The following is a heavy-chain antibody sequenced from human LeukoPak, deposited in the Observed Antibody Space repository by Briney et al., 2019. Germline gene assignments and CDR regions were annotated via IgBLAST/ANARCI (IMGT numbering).Heavy chain of an antibody. CDR3: ARHPQRYYDILTGYSNNWFDP. V-gene: IGHV5-10-1*01. CDR2: IDPSDSYT. Sequence: GESLKISCKGSGYSFTSYWISWVRQMPGKGLEWMGRIDPSDSYTNYSPSFQGHVTISADKSISTAYLQWSSLKASDTAMYYCARHPQRYYDILTGYSNNWFDPGGQGPLVTVSS. D-gene: IGHD3-9*01. CDR1: GYSFTSYW. J-gene: IGHJ5*02.